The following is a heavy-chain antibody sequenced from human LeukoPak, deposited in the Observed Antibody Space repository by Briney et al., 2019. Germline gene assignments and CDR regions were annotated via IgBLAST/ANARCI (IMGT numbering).Heavy chain of an antibody. CDR2: INHSGST. CDR3: ARGGHGDYVFKFDY. J-gene: IGHJ4*02. V-gene: IGHV4-34*01. Sequence: PSETLSLTCAVYGGSFSGYYWSWIRQPPGKGLEWIGEINHSGSTNYNPSLKSRVTISVDTSKNQFSLQLNSVTPEDTAVYYCARGGHGDYVFKFDYWGQGILVTVSS. D-gene: IGHD4-17*01. CDR1: GGSFSGYY.